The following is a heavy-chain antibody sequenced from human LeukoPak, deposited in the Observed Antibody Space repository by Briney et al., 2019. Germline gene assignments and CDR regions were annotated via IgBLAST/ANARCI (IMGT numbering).Heavy chain of an antibody. Sequence: ASVKVSCKASGYTFTSYDINWVRQATGQGLEWMGWMNPNSGNTGYAQKFQGRVTMTRNTSISTAYMELSSLRSEDTAVYYCARNYDFWSGYYWDVWGKGTTVTVSS. J-gene: IGHJ6*04. CDR1: GYTFTSYD. CDR3: ARNYDFWSGYYWDV. V-gene: IGHV1-8*01. D-gene: IGHD3-3*01. CDR2: MNPNSGNT.